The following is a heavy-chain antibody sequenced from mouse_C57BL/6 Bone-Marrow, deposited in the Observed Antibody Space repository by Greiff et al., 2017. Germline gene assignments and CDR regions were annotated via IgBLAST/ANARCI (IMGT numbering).Heavy chain of an antibody. J-gene: IGHJ3*01. CDR1: GYTFTDYY. D-gene: IGHD2-4*01. Sequence: EVQLQQSGPELVKPGASVKISCKASGYTFTDYYMNWVKQSHGKSLEWIGDINPNNGGTSYNQKFKGKATLTVDKSSSTAFMVLRSLTSEDSSVYYCARRYDYDGAWFAYWGQGTLVTVSA. CDR2: INPNNGGT. V-gene: IGHV1-26*01. CDR3: ARRYDYDGAWFAY.